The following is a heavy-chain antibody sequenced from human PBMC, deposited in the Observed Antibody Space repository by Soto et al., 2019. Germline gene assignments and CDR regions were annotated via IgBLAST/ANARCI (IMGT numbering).Heavy chain of an antibody. CDR2: INHSGST. CDR3: ARGRARLGEPRGLDY. J-gene: IGHJ4*02. CDR1: GGSFSGYY. Sequence: QVQLQQWGAGLLKPSETLSLTCAVYGGSFSGYYWSWIRQPPGKGLEWIGEINHSGSTNYNPSHKRRVTISVDASKHQFSLKLSSVTAADTAVYYCARGRARLGEPRGLDYWGQGTLVTVSS. V-gene: IGHV4-34*01. D-gene: IGHD3-16*01.